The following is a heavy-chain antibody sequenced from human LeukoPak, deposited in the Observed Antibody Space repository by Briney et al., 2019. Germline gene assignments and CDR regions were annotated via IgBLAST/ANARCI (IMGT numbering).Heavy chain of an antibody. CDR2: INHSGST. V-gene: IGHV4-34*01. CDR1: GGSFSGYY. Sequence: SETLSLTCAVYGGSFSGYYWSWIRRPPGKGLEWIGEINHSGSTNYNPSLKSRVTISVDTSKNQFSLKLSSVTAADTAVYYCARGGSGVSLNYYYYMDVWGKGTTVTISS. CDR3: ARGGSGVSLNYYYYMDV. J-gene: IGHJ6*03. D-gene: IGHD3-10*01.